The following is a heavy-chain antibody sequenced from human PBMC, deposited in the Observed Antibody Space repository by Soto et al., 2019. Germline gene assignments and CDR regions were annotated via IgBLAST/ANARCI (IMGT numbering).Heavy chain of an antibody. CDR1: GGSISSGGYS. D-gene: IGHD1-1*01. Sequence: QLHLQESGSGLVRSSQTLSLTCAVSGGSISSGGYSWNWIRQPPGKGLEWIGYIYHSGSTLYNPSLKSRVTISVDKSKNQSSLKLTSVTAADTAVYYCARDQLEGNWFDPWGQGTLVTVSS. CDR3: ARDQLEGNWFDP. V-gene: IGHV4-30-2*01. J-gene: IGHJ5*02. CDR2: IYHSGST.